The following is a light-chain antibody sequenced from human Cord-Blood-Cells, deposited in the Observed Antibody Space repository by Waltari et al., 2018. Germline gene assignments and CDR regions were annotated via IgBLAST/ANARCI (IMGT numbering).Light chain of an antibody. Sequence: EIVMTQSPATPSVSPGERATLSCRASQSVRSNLAWYQQKPGQAPRLLIYGASTRATGIPARFSGSGSGTEFTLTISSLQSEDFAVYYCQQYNNWPITFGQGTRLEIK. CDR3: QQYNNWPIT. J-gene: IGKJ5*01. V-gene: IGKV3-15*01. CDR1: QSVRSN. CDR2: GAS.